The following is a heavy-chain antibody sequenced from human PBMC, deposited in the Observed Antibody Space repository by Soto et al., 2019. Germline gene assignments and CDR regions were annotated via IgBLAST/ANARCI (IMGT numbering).Heavy chain of an antibody. V-gene: IGHV4-59*06. CDR3: AGGSSSSWFAGDRTFDY. J-gene: IGHJ4*02. D-gene: IGHD6-13*01. CDR1: GGSISSYY. Sequence: SETLSLTCTVPGGSISSYYWSWIRQPPGKGLEWIGYIYYSGSTYYNPSLKSRVTISVDTSKNQFSLKLSSVTAADTAVYYCAGGSSSSWFAGDRTFDYWGQGTLVTVS. CDR2: IYYSGST.